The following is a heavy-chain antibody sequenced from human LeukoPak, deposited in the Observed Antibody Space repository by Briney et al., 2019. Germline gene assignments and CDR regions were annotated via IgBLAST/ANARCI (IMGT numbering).Heavy chain of an antibody. CDR1: GFTFRNYW. CDR2: IKQDGSDR. J-gene: IGHJ6*02. V-gene: IGHV3-7*01. CDR3: ASDSPYYGMDV. Sequence: GGSLRLSCAASGFTFRNYWMSWVRQAPGTGLEWVANIKQDGSDRNYVTSVRGRFTISRDNAKNTLYLQMSGLRVEDTAVYHCASDSPYYGMDVWGQGTTVTVSS.